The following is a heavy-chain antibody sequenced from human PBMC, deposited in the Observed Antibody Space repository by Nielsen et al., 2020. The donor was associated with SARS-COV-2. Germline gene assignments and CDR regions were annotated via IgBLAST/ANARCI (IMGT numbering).Heavy chain of an antibody. J-gene: IGHJ6*02. D-gene: IGHD6-13*01. CDR1: GFTFSSYA. Sequence: GESLKISCAASGFTFSSYAMHWVRQAPGKGLEWVAVISYDGSNKYYADSVKGRFTISRDNSKNTLYLQMNSLRAEDTAVYYCAKSNIAAAGRSPWYYYYYGMDVWGQRTTVTVSS. V-gene: IGHV3-30-3*02. CDR2: ISYDGSNK. CDR3: AKSNIAAAGRSPWYYYYYGMDV.